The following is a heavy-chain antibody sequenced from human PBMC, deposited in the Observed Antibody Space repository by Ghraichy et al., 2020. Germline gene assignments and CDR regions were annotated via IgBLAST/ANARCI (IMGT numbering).Heavy chain of an antibody. CDR3: AREMGYCSGGSCPTGVDY. V-gene: IGHV1-18*01. J-gene: IGHJ4*02. D-gene: IGHD2-15*01. CDR2: ISAYNGNT. Sequence: ASVKVSCKASGYTFTSYGISWVRQAPGQGLEWMGWISAYNGNTNYAQKLQGRVTMTTDTSTSTAYMELRSLRSDDTAVYYCAREMGYCSGGSCPTGVDYWGQGTLVTVSS. CDR1: GYTFTSYG.